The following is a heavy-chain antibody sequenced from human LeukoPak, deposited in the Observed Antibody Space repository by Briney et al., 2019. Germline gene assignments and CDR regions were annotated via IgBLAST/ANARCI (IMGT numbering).Heavy chain of an antibody. Sequence: PGGSLRLSCAASGFMFSNYCMTWVRQAPGKGLEWVSSMSSGGTYIYYADSVRGRFTISRDNAKNSLSLVMKSLRAEDTAVYYCARDRPTGASRLFVVQWGQGTLVTVSS. CDR3: ARDRPTGASRLFVVQ. D-gene: IGHD3-3*01. CDR1: GFMFSNYC. V-gene: IGHV3-21*01. CDR2: MSSGGTYI. J-gene: IGHJ4*02.